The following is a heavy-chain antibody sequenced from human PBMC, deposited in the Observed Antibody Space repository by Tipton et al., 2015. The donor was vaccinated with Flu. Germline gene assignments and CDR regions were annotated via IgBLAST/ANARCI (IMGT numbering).Heavy chain of an antibody. J-gene: IGHJ4*02. CDR2: IYWDDNK. V-gene: IGHV2-5*02. CDR3: ARYYDFWSDKRGFDY. CDR1: GLSLTTSGVG. D-gene: IGHD3-3*01. Sequence: LVKPTQILTLTCTLSGLSLTTSGVGVGWIRQPPGKALEWLALIYWDDNKNYRPSLKNRLSITKDTSKNQVVLTMTNMDPVDSATYYCARYYDFWSDKRGFDYWGQGTLVTVSS.